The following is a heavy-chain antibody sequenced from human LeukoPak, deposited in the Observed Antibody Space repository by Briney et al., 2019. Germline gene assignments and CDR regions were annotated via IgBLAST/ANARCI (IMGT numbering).Heavy chain of an antibody. CDR1: GGSISSYY. V-gene: IGHV4-59*01. Sequence: SETLSLTCTVSGGSISSYYWSWIRKPPGKGLEWIGYIYYSGSTNYNPSLKSRVTISVDTSKNQFSLKLSSVTAADTAVYYCARVPITMVRGFYYYYMDVWGKGTTVTVSS. CDR2: IYYSGST. D-gene: IGHD3-10*01. CDR3: ARVPITMVRGFYYYYMDV. J-gene: IGHJ6*03.